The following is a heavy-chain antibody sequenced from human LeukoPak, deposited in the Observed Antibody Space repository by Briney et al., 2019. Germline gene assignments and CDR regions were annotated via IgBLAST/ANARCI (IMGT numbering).Heavy chain of an antibody. CDR2: INHSGST. CDR1: GGSFSGYY. Sequence: PSETLSLTCAVSGGSFSGYYWSWIRQPPGKGLEWIGEINHSGSTNYNPSLKSRVTISVDTSKNQFSLKLSSVTAADTAVYYCARLLRLGYCSSTSCYGGYSYGTGGYYYYYMDVWGKGTTVTVSS. J-gene: IGHJ6*03. CDR3: ARLLRLGYCSSTSCYGGYSYGTGGYYYYYMDV. V-gene: IGHV4-34*01. D-gene: IGHD2-2*01.